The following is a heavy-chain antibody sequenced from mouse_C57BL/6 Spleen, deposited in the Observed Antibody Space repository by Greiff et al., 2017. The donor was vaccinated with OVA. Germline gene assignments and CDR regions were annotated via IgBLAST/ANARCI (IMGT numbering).Heavy chain of an antibody. D-gene: IGHD4-1*01. CDR2: IDPETGGT. CDR1: GYTFTDYE. J-gene: IGHJ2*01. Sequence: QVQLQQSGAELVRPGASVTLSCKASGYTFTDYEMHWVKQTPVHGLEWIGAIDPETGGTAYNQKFKGKAILTADKSSSTAYMELRSLTSEDSAVYYCTRGSLTGTGYLDYWGQGTTLTVSS. CDR3: TRGSLTGTGYLDY. V-gene: IGHV1-15*01.